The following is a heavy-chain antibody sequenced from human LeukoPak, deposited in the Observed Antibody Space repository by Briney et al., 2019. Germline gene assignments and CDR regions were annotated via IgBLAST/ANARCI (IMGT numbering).Heavy chain of an antibody. V-gene: IGHV3-43*02. Sequence: GGSLRLSCAASGFTFDDYAMHWVRQAPGKGLEWGSLISGDGGSTYYADSVKGRFTISRDNSKNSLYLQMNSLRTEDTALYYCAKDIQSLARNCYDSSGYAFDIWGKETMVTVSS. J-gene: IGHJ3*02. D-gene: IGHD3-22*01. CDR3: AKDIQSLARNCYDSSGYAFDI. CDR2: ISGDGGST. CDR1: GFTFDDYA.